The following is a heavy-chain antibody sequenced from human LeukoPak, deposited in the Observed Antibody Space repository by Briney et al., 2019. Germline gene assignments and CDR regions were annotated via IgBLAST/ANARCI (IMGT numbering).Heavy chain of an antibody. D-gene: IGHD5-24*01. CDR1: GFTFSAYW. CDR3: AREERDGYNYYWYFDL. V-gene: IGHV3-74*01. J-gene: IGHJ2*01. Sequence: PGGSLRLSCAASGFTFSAYWMHWVRQVPGKGLVWVSRINNDGTATFFADSVKVRFTISRDNAKNSLYLQMSSLRAEDTAVYYCAREERDGYNYYWYFDLWGRGTLVTVSS. CDR2: INNDGTAT.